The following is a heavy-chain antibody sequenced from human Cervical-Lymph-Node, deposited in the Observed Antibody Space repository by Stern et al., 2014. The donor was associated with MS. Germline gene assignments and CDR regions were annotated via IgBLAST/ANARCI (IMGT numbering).Heavy chain of an antibody. D-gene: IGHD1-1*01. CDR3: AWVTTDHYYSMDV. J-gene: IGHJ6*02. V-gene: IGHV1-69*04. CDR1: GGSFGSNA. CDR2: IIPILGIP. Sequence: QDQLVQSGAEVKKPGSSVKVSCRVSGGSFGSNAITWVRQAPGQGLEWMGRIIPILGIPNYAQNFQGRVTMTADKSTSTAYMELSSLRSEDTAMFYCAWVTTDHYYSMDVWGQGTTVTVSS.